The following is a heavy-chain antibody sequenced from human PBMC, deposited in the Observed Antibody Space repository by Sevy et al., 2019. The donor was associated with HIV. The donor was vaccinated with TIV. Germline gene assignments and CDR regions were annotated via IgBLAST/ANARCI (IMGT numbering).Heavy chain of an antibody. J-gene: IGHJ5*02. V-gene: IGHV3-30*02. Sequence: GGSLRLSCAASGFTFNFHGMHWVRQAPGKGLEWVAFIWHDGSNKYMASSVKGRFTISRDNSKNRLFLQMNSLTVEDTAVYYCARETDNSARWLDPWGQGTLVTVSS. CDR2: IWHDGSNK. D-gene: IGHD4-4*01. CDR3: ARETDNSARWLDP. CDR1: GFTFNFHG.